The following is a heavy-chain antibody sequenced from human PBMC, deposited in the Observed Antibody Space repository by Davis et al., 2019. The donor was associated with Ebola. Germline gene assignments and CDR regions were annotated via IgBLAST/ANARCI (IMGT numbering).Heavy chain of an antibody. J-gene: IGHJ6*04. D-gene: IGHD2-21*02. V-gene: IGHV1-46*01. CDR3: AREVIVVVTATHYYYYGMDV. Sequence: ASVKVSCKSSGYTFTSYYMHWVRQAPGQGLEWMGIINPSGGSTSYAQKFQGRVTMTRDTSTSTVYMELSSLRSEDTAVYYCAREVIVVVTATHYYYYGMDVWGKGTTVTVSS. CDR2: INPSGGST. CDR1: GYTFTSYY.